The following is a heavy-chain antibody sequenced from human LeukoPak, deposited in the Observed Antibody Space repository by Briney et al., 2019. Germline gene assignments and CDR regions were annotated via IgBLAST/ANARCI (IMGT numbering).Heavy chain of an antibody. V-gene: IGHV1-24*01. Sequence: ASVKVSCKVSGYTLTELSMHWVRQAPGKGLEWMGGFDPEDGETIYAQKFQGRVTMTEDTSTDTAYMGLSSLRSEDTAVHYCATDRSGWSSLFDYWGQGTLVTVSS. J-gene: IGHJ4*02. CDR2: FDPEDGET. CDR3: ATDRSGWSSLFDY. D-gene: IGHD6-19*01. CDR1: GYTLTELS.